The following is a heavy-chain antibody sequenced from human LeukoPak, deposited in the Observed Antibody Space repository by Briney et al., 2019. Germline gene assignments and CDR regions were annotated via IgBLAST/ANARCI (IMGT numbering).Heavy chain of an antibody. V-gene: IGHV4-34*01. CDR2: INHSGST. D-gene: IGHD3-22*01. J-gene: IGHJ5*02. CDR3: AREECYYDSSGLYLSWFDP. Sequence: PSETLSLTCAVYGGSFSGYYWSWIRQPPGKGLEWIGEINHSGSTNYNPSLKSRVTISVDTSKNQFSLKLSSVTAADTAVYYCAREECYYDSSGLYLSWFDPWGQGTLVTVSS. CDR1: GGSFSGYY.